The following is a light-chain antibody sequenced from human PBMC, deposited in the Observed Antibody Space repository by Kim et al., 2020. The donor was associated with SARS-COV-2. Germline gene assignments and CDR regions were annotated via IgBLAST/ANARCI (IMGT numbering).Light chain of an antibody. V-gene: IGKV3-20*01. Sequence: EIVLTQSPGTLSLSPGERATLSCRASQSVSSSYLAWYQQKPGQAPRLFIYGASSRATGIPDRFSGSGSGTDFTLTISRLEPEDFAVYYCQQYGSSPWTFGQGTKLEIK. CDR2: GAS. CDR1: QSVSSSY. J-gene: IGKJ1*01. CDR3: QQYGSSPWT.